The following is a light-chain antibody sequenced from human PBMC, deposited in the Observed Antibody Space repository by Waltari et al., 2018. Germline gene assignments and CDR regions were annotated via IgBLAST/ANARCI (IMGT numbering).Light chain of an antibody. Sequence: DIQLTQSPSFLSASVGDRVTITCRASQGISSYLAWYQQKPGKAPKLLIYAASTLQSGVPSRFGGSGSETEFTLTISSLQPEDFATYYCQQLNSYPPTFGPGTKVDIK. CDR1: QGISSY. V-gene: IGKV1-9*01. CDR2: AAS. J-gene: IGKJ3*01. CDR3: QQLNSYPPT.